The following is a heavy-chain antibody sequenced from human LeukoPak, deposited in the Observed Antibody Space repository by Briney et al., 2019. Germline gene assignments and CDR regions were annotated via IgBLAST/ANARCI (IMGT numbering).Heavy chain of an antibody. Sequence: PGGSLRLSCAASGFTFSSYAMSWVRQAPGKGLEWVSVISGSGGSTYYADSVKGRFTISRDNSKNTLYLQMNSPRAEDTAVYFCAKAPDYGGNSCWFDPWGQGTLVTVSS. V-gene: IGHV3-23*01. CDR2: ISGSGGST. CDR3: AKAPDYGGNSCWFDP. D-gene: IGHD4-23*01. CDR1: GFTFSSYA. J-gene: IGHJ5*02.